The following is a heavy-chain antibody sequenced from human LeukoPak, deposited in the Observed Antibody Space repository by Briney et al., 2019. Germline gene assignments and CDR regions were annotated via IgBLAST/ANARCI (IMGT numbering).Heavy chain of an antibody. Sequence: SETLSLTCTVSGGSISSYYWSWIRQPPGKGLEWIGNIYYSGSTNYNPSLESRVTISVDTPKNQFSLKLSSVTAADTAVYYCARHLLGYSFDYWGQGTLVTVSS. V-gene: IGHV4-59*08. CDR2: IYYSGST. CDR3: ARHLLGYSFDY. J-gene: IGHJ4*02. D-gene: IGHD2-15*01. CDR1: GGSISSYY.